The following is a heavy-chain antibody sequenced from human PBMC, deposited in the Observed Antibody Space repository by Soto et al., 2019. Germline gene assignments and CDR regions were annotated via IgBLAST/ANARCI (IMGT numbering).Heavy chain of an antibody. CDR2: INTDGSTT. Sequence: GGSLRLSCAASGFTFSSYWMHWVRQAPGKGLVWVSRINTDGSTTNYADSVKGRFTISRDNAKNALYLQMNSLGAEDTAVYYCVRSLSGPNDYWGQGTLVIVSS. D-gene: IGHD5-12*01. V-gene: IGHV3-74*01. CDR3: VRSLSGPNDY. J-gene: IGHJ4*02. CDR1: GFTFSSYW.